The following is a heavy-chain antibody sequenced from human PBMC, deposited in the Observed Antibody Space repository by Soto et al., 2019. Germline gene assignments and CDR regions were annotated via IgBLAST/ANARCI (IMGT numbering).Heavy chain of an antibody. CDR3: ANEGSYDAFDI. CDR1: GFTFSSYG. Sequence: GGSLRLSCAASGFTFSSYGMHWVRQAPGKGLEWVAVISYDGSNKYYADSVKGRFTISRDNSKNTLYLQMNSLRAEDTAVYYCANEGSYDAFDIWGQGTMVTVSS. D-gene: IGHD1-26*01. CDR2: ISYDGSNK. J-gene: IGHJ3*02. V-gene: IGHV3-30*18.